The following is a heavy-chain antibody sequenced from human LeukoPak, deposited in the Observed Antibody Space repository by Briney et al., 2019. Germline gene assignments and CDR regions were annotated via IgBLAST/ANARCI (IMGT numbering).Heavy chain of an antibody. CDR1: GGSFSGYY. CDR3: ARWDTSSSGRFDY. J-gene: IGHJ4*02. D-gene: IGHD5-18*01. Sequence: PSETLSLTCAVYGGSFSGYYWSWIRRPPGEGLEWIGYIYYTGSTDYNPSLKSRVTISVDTSKNQFSLKLSSVTAADTALYYCARWDTSSSGRFDYWGQGTLVSVSS. CDR2: IYYTGST. V-gene: IGHV4-59*01.